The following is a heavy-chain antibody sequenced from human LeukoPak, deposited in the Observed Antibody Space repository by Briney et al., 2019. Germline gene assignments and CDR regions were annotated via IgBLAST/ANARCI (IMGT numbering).Heavy chain of an antibody. J-gene: IGHJ4*02. CDR3: SSEREYYYDSSGYGPAVY. Sequence: WGSLRLSCAASRFTFSSYWMSWVRQAPGKGLEWVANIKQDGSEKYYVDSVKGRFTISRDNAKNSLYLQMNSLRAEDTAVYYCSSEREYYYDSSGYGPAVYRGQGTLVTFSS. V-gene: IGHV3-7*01. CDR2: IKQDGSEK. D-gene: IGHD3-22*01. CDR1: RFTFSSYW.